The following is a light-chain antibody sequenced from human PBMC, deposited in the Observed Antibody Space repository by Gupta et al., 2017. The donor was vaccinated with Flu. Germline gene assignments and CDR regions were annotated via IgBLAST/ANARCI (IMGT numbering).Light chain of an antibody. CDR1: QSINNW. Sequence: PSTLSASVGERVTITCRASQSINNWLAWYQQTPGKAPKLLIYRASRVENGVPSRFSGGGSGTEFTLAISSRQPDDFATYYCQQEINSPYTFGQGTKVEI. V-gene: IGKV1-5*03. CDR2: RAS. CDR3: QQEINSPYT. J-gene: IGKJ2*01.